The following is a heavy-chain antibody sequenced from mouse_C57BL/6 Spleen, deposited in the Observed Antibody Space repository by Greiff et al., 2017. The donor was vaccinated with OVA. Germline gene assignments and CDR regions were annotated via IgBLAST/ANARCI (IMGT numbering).Heavy chain of an antibody. CDR3: ASGITTVPFAY. V-gene: IGHV1-18*01. CDR1: GYTFTDYN. J-gene: IGHJ3*01. Sequence: EVQLQQSGPELVKPGASVKIPCKASGYTFTDYNMDWVKQSHGKSLEWIGDINPNNGGTIYNQKFKGKATLTVDKSSSTAYMELRSLTSEDTAVYYCASGITTVPFAYWGQGTLVTVSA. D-gene: IGHD1-1*01. CDR2: INPNNGGT.